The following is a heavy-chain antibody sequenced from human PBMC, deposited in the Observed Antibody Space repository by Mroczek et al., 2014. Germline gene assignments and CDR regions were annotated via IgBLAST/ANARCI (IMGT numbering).Heavy chain of an antibody. J-gene: IGHJ2*01. CDR1: GGSISSGSYY. CDR2: IYTSGST. D-gene: IGHD4-17*01. CDR3: ARFNPMTTVTSKQYWYFDL. Sequence: QVQLVQSGPGLVKPSQTLSLTCTVSGGSISSGSYYWSWIRQPAGKGLEWIGRIYTSGSTNYNPSLKSRVTISVDTSKNQFSLKLSSVTAADTAVYYCARFNPMTTVTSKQYWYFDLWGRGTLVTVSS. V-gene: IGHV4-61*02.